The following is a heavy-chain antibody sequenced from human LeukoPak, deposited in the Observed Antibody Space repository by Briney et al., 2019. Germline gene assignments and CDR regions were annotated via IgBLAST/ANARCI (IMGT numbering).Heavy chain of an antibody. CDR3: ARSLWFGDSNLDY. Sequence: GGSLRLSCAGSGFNFNNYAMHWVRQAPGKGLEWLSGISWNSGTRGYADSVKGRFTISRDNAKNSLYLRMSSLRAEDTAMYYCARSLWFGDSNLDYWGQGTLVTVSS. J-gene: IGHJ4*02. V-gene: IGHV3-9*01. D-gene: IGHD3-10*01. CDR1: GFNFNNYA. CDR2: ISWNSGTR.